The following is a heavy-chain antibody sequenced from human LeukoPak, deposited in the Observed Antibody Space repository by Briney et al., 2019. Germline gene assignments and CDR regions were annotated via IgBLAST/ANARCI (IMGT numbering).Heavy chain of an antibody. CDR1: GGSISSYY. Sequence: SETLSLTCTVSGGSISSYYWSWIRQPPGKGLEWIGYIYYSGSTNYNPSLKSRVTISVKTSKNQFSLKLSSVTAADTAVYYCARAVTPLYYYYMDVWGKGTTVTVSS. D-gene: IGHD4-17*01. CDR3: ARAVTPLYYYYMDV. CDR2: IYYSGST. V-gene: IGHV4-59*12. J-gene: IGHJ6*03.